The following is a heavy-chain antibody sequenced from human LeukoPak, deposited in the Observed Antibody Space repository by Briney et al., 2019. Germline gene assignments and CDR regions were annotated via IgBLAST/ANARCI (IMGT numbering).Heavy chain of an antibody. V-gene: IGHV3-11*04. J-gene: IGHJ4*02. CDR1: GFTFSDYY. D-gene: IGHD3-16*01. CDR2: ISSSGSTI. Sequence: GGSLRLSCAASGFTFSDYYMSWIRQAPGKGLEWVSYISSSGSTIYYADSVKGRFTISRDNSKNTLYLQMNSLRAEDTAVYYCARDLRLGGIDYWGQGTLVTVSS. CDR3: ARDLRLGGIDY.